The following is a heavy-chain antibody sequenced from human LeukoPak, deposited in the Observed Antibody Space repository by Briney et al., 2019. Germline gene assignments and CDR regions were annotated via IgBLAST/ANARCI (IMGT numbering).Heavy chain of an antibody. J-gene: IGHJ5*02. V-gene: IGHV1-2*04. D-gene: IGHD3-16*01. CDR1: GGTLSSYA. Sequence: ASVKVSCKASGGTLSSYAISWVRQAPGQGLEWMGWINPNSGGTNYAQKFQGWVTMTRDTSISTAYMELSRLRSDDTAVYYCARALRSTTGFDPWGQGTWSPSPQ. CDR3: ARALRSTTGFDP. CDR2: INPNSGGT.